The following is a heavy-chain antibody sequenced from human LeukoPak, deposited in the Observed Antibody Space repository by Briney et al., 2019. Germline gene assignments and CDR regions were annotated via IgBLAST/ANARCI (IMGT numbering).Heavy chain of an antibody. CDR1: GFTFSSYW. CDR3: ARDLSSRDGY. CDR2: IKQDGSEK. V-gene: IGHV3-7*03. D-gene: IGHD6-13*01. Sequence: GGSLRLSCAASGFTFSSYWMSWVRQAPGKGLEWVANIKQDGSEKYYVDSVKGRFTISRDNTKNSLYLQMDSPTAEDTAVYYCARDLSSRDGYWGQGTLVTVSS. J-gene: IGHJ4*02.